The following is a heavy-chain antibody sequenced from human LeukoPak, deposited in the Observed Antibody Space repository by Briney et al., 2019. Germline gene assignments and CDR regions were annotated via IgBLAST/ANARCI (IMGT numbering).Heavy chain of an antibody. Sequence: SETLSLTCTVAGGSISSYYWSWIRQPPGKGLQWIGYIYYSGSTNYNPSLKSRVTISVKTSKNQFSLKLRSVTAADTAVYYCARVTGYTIEDYFDYWGQGTLVTVSS. CDR3: ARVTGYTIEDYFDY. CDR2: IYYSGST. J-gene: IGHJ4*02. D-gene: IGHD3-9*01. V-gene: IGHV4-59*01. CDR1: GGSISSYY.